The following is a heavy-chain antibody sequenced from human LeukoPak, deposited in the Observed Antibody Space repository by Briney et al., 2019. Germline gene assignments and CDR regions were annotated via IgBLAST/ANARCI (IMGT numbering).Heavy chain of an antibody. V-gene: IGHV3-15*01. D-gene: IGHD3-10*01. CDR1: GFPLSNAW. J-gene: IGHJ3*02. Sequence: PGGSLRLSCAVSGFPLSNAWMSWVRRATGKGLEWVGRIKSKTDGGTTDYAAPVKGRFTISRDDSKNTLYLQMNSLKTEDTAGYYCTTGSVLLWFGEVDAFDIWGQGTMVTVSS. CDR3: TTGSVLLWFGEVDAFDI. CDR2: IKSKTDGGTT.